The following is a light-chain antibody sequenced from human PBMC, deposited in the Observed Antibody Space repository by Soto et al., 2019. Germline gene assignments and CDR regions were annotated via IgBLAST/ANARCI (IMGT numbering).Light chain of an antibody. CDR3: QQSYSTPRT. CDR1: QTISSF. V-gene: IGKV1-39*01. CDR2: AAS. Sequence: DIQMTQSPSSLSASVGDIVTITCRASQTISSFLNWYQQKPGKAPKLLIYAASNLRSGVPSRFSGSGSGTEFTLTISSLQPEDFATYNCQQSYSTPRTFGQGTKVEIK. J-gene: IGKJ1*01.